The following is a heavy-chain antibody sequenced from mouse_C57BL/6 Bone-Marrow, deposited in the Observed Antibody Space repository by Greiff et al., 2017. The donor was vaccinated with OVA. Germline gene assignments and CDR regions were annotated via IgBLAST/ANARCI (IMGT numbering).Heavy chain of an antibody. V-gene: IGHV14-4*01. CDR2: IDPENGDT. J-gene: IGHJ3*01. CDR1: GFNIKDDY. D-gene: IGHD1-1*01. CDR3: TTEADYYGSSFWFAY. Sequence: EVQLQESGAELVRPGASVKLSCTASGFNIKDDYMHWVKQRPEQGLEWIGWIDPENGDTEYASKFQGKATITADTSSNTAYLQLSSLTSEDTAVYYCTTEADYYGSSFWFAYWGQGTLVTVSA.